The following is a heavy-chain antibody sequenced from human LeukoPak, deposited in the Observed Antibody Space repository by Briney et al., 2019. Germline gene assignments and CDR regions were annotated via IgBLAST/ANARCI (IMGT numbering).Heavy chain of an antibody. CDR3: ARPYYDFWSGYPNWFDP. Sequence: GGSLRLSCAASGVTFSSYWMSWVRQAPGKGLEWVANIKQDGSEKYYVDSVKGRFTISRDNAKNSLYLQMNSLRAEDTAVYYCARPYYDFWSGYPNWFDPWGQGTLVTVSS. V-gene: IGHV3-7*01. CDR2: IKQDGSEK. CDR1: GVTFSSYW. J-gene: IGHJ5*02. D-gene: IGHD3-3*01.